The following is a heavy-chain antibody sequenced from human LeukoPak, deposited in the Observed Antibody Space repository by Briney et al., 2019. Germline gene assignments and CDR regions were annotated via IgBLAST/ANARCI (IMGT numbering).Heavy chain of an antibody. CDR1: GYTLTELS. Sequence: ASVKVSCKVSGYTLTELSMHWVRQAPGKGLEWMGGFDPEDGETIYAQKFQGRVTINRNTSISTAYMEVSSLRYEDTAVYYCARRAVDNSYYYYMDVWGKGTTVTVSS. CDR3: ARRAVDNSYYYYMDV. V-gene: IGHV1-24*01. J-gene: IGHJ6*03. D-gene: IGHD6-19*01. CDR2: FDPEDGET.